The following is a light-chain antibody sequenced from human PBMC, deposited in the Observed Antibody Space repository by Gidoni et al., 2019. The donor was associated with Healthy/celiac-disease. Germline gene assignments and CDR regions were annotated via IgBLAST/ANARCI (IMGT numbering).Light chain of an antibody. J-gene: IGKJ5*01. CDR2: WAS. CDR1: QSFLYSSNNKNY. CDR3: QQYYSTLGIT. Sequence: DILMPQSPDSLAVSLGERATINCKSSQSFLYSSNNKNYLAWYQQKPGQPPKLLIYWASTRESGVPDRFSGSGSGTDFSLTISSLQAEDVAVYYCQQYYSTLGITFGQGTRLEIK. V-gene: IGKV4-1*01.